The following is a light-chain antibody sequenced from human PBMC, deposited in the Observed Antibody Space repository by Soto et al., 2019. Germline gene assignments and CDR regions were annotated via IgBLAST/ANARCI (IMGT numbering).Light chain of an antibody. Sequence: EIPLTQSPSSLAASVLDRLTLTCRASRNVSIYLNWYQQKPGKAPKLMIYAASTLQSGVPSRFSGSGAGTDFTLTISSLQPEDFATYYCQQLERYPSTFGGGTKVDIK. J-gene: IGKJ4*01. CDR3: QQLERYPST. CDR2: AAS. CDR1: RNVSIY. V-gene: IGKV1-9*01.